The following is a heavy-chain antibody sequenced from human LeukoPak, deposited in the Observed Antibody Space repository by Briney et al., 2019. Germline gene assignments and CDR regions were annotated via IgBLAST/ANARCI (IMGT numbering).Heavy chain of an antibody. J-gene: IGHJ3*02. CDR2: IYHSGST. CDR3: AREPEQQPNFIQGYAFDI. CDR1: GYSISSGYY. V-gene: IGHV4-38-2*02. Sequence: SVTLSLTCSGSGYSISSGYYWGWIRQPPGKGLEWVGSIYHSGSTYYNPSLKSRVTISVDTSKNQFSLKLSSVTAADTAVYYCAREPEQQPNFIQGYAFDIWGQGTMVTVSS. D-gene: IGHD6-13*01.